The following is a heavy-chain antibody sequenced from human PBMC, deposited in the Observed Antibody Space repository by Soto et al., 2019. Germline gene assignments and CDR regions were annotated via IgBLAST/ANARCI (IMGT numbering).Heavy chain of an antibody. J-gene: IGHJ6*02. Sequence: GESLKISCKGSGYSFTSYWIGWVRQMPGKGLEWMGIIYPGDSDTRYSPSFQGQVTISADKSISTAYLQWSSLKASDTAMYYCARHQSPPGRVFFGRPNAAYYYYYCGMDVWGQGTSVTVSS. D-gene: IGHD3-3*01. CDR1: GYSFTSYW. V-gene: IGHV5-51*01. CDR3: ARHQSPPGRVFFGRPNAAYYYYYCGMDV. CDR2: IYPGDSDT.